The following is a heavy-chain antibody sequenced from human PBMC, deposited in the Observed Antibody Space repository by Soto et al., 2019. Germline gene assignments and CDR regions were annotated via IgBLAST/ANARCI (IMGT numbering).Heavy chain of an antibody. Sequence: QVQLQEWGPGLVKPSQTLSLTCTVSGGSIRNGDYYWGWIRQPPGKGLEWIGYVYYSGTTYSHPSVTSRVPISVDTAENEFSLGLSSVTAADSAVYYCVPVNLVGAAYYVAYWGPGTVVTVSS. J-gene: IGHJ4*02. CDR3: VPVNLVGAAYYVAY. CDR1: GGSIRNGDYY. V-gene: IGHV4-30-4*01. CDR2: VYYSGTT. D-gene: IGHD1-26*01.